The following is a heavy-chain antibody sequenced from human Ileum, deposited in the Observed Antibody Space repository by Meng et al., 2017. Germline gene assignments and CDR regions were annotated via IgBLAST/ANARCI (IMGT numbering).Heavy chain of an antibody. V-gene: IGHV3-72*01. J-gene: IGHJ4*01. CDR3: TRFAGGAYYYFDS. CDR1: GFTFSDYS. Sequence: GESLKTSWAASGFTFSDYSMDWVRQAPGKGLGWVGRSRSKARSYATEYAASVEGSFAVSRDDSKYSLYLQMDRLKSEDTAVYYFTRFAGGAYYYFDSWGQGTLVTVSS. D-gene: IGHD2-8*02. CDR2: SRSKARSYAT.